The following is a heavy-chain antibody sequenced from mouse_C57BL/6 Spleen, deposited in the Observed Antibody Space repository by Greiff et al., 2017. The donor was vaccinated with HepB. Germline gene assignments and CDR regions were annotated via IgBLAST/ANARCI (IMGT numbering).Heavy chain of an antibody. V-gene: IGHV5-17*01. D-gene: IGHD2-5*01. Sequence: EVKLVESGGGLVKPGGSLKLSCAASGFTFSDYGMHWVRQAPEKGLEWVAYISSGSSTIYYADKVKGRFTISRDNAKNTLFLQMTSLSSEDTAMYYCAREIYSNYVLFDYWGQGTTLTVSS. CDR1: GFTFSDYG. CDR3: AREIYSNYVLFDY. J-gene: IGHJ2*01. CDR2: ISSGSSTI.